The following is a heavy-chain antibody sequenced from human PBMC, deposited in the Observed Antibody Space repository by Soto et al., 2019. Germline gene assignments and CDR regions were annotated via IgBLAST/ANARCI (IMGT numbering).Heavy chain of an antibody. J-gene: IGHJ4*02. Sequence: PGGSLRLSCAASGFTFRSNWMSWVRQAPGKGLEWVANIKQDGSEKYYVDSVKGRFTISRDNAKNSLYLQMNSLRAEDTAVYYCATSGGGWLQPPVWGQGTLVTVCS. CDR2: IKQDGSEK. D-gene: IGHD5-12*01. V-gene: IGHV3-7*03. CDR3: ATSGGGWLQPPV. CDR1: GFTFRSNW.